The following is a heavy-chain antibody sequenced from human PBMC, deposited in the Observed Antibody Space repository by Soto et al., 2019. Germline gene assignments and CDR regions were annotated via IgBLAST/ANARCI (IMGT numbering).Heavy chain of an antibody. CDR3: AREAAAERNYYGLDV. CDR2: ISGYNGNT. CDR1: GYIFSRYG. J-gene: IGHJ6*02. V-gene: IGHV1-18*04. Sequence: QVQLVQSGPEVRKPGASLKVSCKASGYIFSRYGISWVRQAPGQGLEWMAWISGYNGNTKFGERVQGRVNVTTDTSTSTAYMELRSLRSDDTAVYYCAREAAAERNYYGLDVWGQGTTVIVSS. D-gene: IGHD6-13*01.